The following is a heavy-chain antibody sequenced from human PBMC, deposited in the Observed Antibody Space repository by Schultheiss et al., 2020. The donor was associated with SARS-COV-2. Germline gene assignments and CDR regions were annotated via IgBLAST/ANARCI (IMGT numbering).Heavy chain of an antibody. V-gene: IGHV4-39*01. CDR1: GGSISSGSYY. CDR3: ARSEYSSSAGALDY. Sequence: SQTLSLTCTVSGGSISSGSYYWSWIRQPPGKGLEWIGRIYTSGSTYYNPSLKSRVTISVDTSKNQFSLKLSSVTAADTAVYYCARSEYSSSAGALDYWGQGTLVTVSS. CDR2: IYTSGST. D-gene: IGHD6-6*01. J-gene: IGHJ4*02.